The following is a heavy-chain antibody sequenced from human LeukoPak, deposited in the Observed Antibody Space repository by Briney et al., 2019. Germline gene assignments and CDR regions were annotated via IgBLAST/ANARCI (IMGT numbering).Heavy chain of an antibody. D-gene: IGHD4-17*01. CDR2: IRYDGSNK. J-gene: IGHJ6*03. CDR1: GFTFTSYG. CDR3: AKVPYGDYYYYYMDV. V-gene: IGHV3-30*02. Sequence: PGGSLRLSCAASGFTFTSYGMHWVRQAPGKGLEWVAFIRYDGSNKYYADSVKGRFTISRDNSKNTLYLQMNSLRSEDTAVYYCAKVPYGDYYYYYMDVWGKGTTVTVS.